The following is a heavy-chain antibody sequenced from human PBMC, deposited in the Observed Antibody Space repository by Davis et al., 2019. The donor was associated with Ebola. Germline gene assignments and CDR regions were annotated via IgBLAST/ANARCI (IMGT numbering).Heavy chain of an antibody. CDR1: GYTFTSSG. V-gene: IGHV1-18*01. CDR2: ISAYYGTT. Sequence: ASVKVSCKASGYTFTSSGITWVRQAPGQGLEWMGWISAYYGTTNYAQSLQGRVTMTRDTSTSTAHMELRGLRSDDTAVYYCAREAEVDGSIFFLHWGQGTLVTVSS. CDR3: AREAEVDGSIFFLH. D-gene: IGHD3-10*01. J-gene: IGHJ1*01.